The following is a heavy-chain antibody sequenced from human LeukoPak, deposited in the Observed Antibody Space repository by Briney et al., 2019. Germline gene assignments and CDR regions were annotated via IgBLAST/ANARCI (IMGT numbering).Heavy chain of an antibody. J-gene: IGHJ6*02. D-gene: IGHD2-2*01. CDR2: INHSGST. Sequence: SETLSLTCTVSGGSISSYYWSWIRQPPGKGLEWIGEINHSGSTNYNPSLKSRVTISVDTSKSQFSLKLSSVTAADTAVYYCARVGIYCSSTSCYYYYGMDVWGQGTTVTVSS. CDR1: GGSISSYY. CDR3: ARVGIYCSSTSCYYYYGMDV. V-gene: IGHV4-34*01.